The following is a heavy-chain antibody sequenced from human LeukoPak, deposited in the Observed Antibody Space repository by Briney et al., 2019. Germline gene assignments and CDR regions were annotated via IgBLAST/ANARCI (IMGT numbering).Heavy chain of an antibody. Sequence: ASVKVSCKTSGYTFNGNSVNWVRQAPGQGLEWMGWINTNTGNPTYAQGFTGRFVFSLDTSVSTAYLQISSLKAEDTAFYYCARQRRGDIWGQGTMVTVSS. V-gene: IGHV7-4-1*02. CDR1: GYTFNGNS. CDR3: ARQRRGDI. J-gene: IGHJ3*02. CDR2: INTNTGNP. D-gene: IGHD1-26*01.